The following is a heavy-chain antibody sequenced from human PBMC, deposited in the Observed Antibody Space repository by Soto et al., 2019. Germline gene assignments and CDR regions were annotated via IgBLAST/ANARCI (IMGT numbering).Heavy chain of an antibody. J-gene: IGHJ4*02. CDR1: GVSVISGCHY. D-gene: IGHD4-4*01. Sequence: SETLSLTCSVSGVSVISGCHYWNWIRQFPGKGLEWIGYIYHSGGGYYNPSLKGRASMSVDTSKNEFSLRLASVTAADTAVYFCARDPGATVDRHYFDYWGQGALLTVSS. V-gene: IGHV4-31*03. CDR2: IYHSGGG. CDR3: ARDPGATVDRHYFDY.